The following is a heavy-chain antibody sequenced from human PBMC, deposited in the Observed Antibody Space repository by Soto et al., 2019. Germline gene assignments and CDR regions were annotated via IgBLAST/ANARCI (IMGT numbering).Heavy chain of an antibody. Sequence: GGSLRLSCAASGFSFNTYAMHWVRQAPGKGLEWVSSISDSGSRTYYADSVMGRFTISRDNSKNTLYLQMNSLRADDTAVYYCVKAGPFGSGTYRFPFEYWGQGTLVTVSS. D-gene: IGHD3-10*01. V-gene: IGHV3-23*01. CDR3: VKAGPFGSGTYRFPFEY. CDR2: ISDSGSRT. J-gene: IGHJ4*02. CDR1: GFSFNTYA.